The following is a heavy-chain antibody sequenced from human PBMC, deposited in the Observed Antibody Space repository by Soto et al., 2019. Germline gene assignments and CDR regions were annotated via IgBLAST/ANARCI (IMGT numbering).Heavy chain of an antibody. V-gene: IGHV1-46*01. CDR3: ARPFYYDSSGYYSLSVDI. D-gene: IGHD3-22*01. CDR1: GYTFTSYY. Sequence: QVQLVQSGAEVKKPGASVKVSCKASGYTFTSYYMHWVRQAPGQGLEWMGIINPSGGSTSYAQKFEGRVTMTRDTSTSTVYMELSSLRSEDTAVYYCARPFYYDSSGYYSLSVDIWGQGTMVTVSS. CDR2: INPSGGST. J-gene: IGHJ3*02.